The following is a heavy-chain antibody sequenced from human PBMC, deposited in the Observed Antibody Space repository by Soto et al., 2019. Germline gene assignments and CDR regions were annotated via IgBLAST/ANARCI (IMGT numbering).Heavy chain of an antibody. CDR1: GFTFSSCA. CDR3: AKDRWDGYLYDAYDM. D-gene: IGHD5-12*01. CDR2: ISPSDGET. V-gene: IGHV3-23*01. J-gene: IGHJ3*02. Sequence: EVQLLESGGGLVQPGGSLRLSCAASGFTFSSCAMSWVRQAPGKGLEWVSVISPSDGETYYADSVKGRFTIFGDNPTNTLYLQMDSLRAEDTAVYYCAKDRWDGYLYDAYDMWGQGTVVTVSS.